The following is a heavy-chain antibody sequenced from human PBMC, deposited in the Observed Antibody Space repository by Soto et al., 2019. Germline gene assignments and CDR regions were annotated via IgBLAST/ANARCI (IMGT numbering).Heavy chain of an antibody. CDR1: GGSMSSEGYY. D-gene: IGHD5-12*01. CDR2: IYYSGLT. CDR3: ARRGGYNYIDY. Sequence: PSETLSLTCTVSGGSMSSEGYYWSWIRQHPGKGLEWIGYIYYSGLTDYNPSLKSRLTISVDKSKNEFYLKMRSVTAADTAVYYCARRGGYNYIDYWGQGTLVTVSS. J-gene: IGHJ4*02. V-gene: IGHV4-31*03.